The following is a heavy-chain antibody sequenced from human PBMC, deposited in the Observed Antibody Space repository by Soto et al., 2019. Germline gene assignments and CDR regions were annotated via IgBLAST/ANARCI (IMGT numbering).Heavy chain of an antibody. V-gene: IGHV1-69*13. CDR3: VGGVGANYYYYGMDV. Sequence: SVKVSCKASGGTFSSYAISWVRKAPGQGLEWMGGIIPIFGTANYAQKFQGRVTITADESTSTAYMELSSLRSEDTAVYYCVGGVGANYYYYGMDVWGQGTTVTVSS. CDR2: IIPIFGTA. J-gene: IGHJ6*02. CDR1: GGTFSSYA. D-gene: IGHD3-16*01.